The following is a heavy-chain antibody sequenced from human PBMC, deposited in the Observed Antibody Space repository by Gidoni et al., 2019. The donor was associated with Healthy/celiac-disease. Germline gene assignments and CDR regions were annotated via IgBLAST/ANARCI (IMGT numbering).Heavy chain of an antibody. CDR1: GFTFSSYA. Sequence: EVQLVESGGGLVQPGGSMRLCCAASGFTFSSYAMSWFRQAPGKGLEWVSAISCSGGSTYYADSVKGRFTISSDNSKNTLYLQMNSLRAEDTAVYYCANSAVLLDYWGQGTLVTVSS. D-gene: IGHD1-26*01. V-gene: IGHV3-23*04. J-gene: IGHJ4*02. CDR2: ISCSGGST. CDR3: ANSAVLLDY.